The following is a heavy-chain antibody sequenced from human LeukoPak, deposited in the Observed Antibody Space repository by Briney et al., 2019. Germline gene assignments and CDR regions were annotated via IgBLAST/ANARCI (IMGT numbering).Heavy chain of an antibody. V-gene: IGHV1-45*02. CDR2: ITPFNGNT. CDR1: GYTFTYRY. D-gene: IGHD5-12*01. CDR3: ARSPFSGDDDAFDI. Sequence: ASVKVSCKASGYTFTYRYLHWVRQAPGQALEWMGWITPFNGNTNYAQQFQDRVTITRDRSRNTVYMELNSLRFEDTAMYYCARSPFSGDDDAFDIWGQGTLVTVSS. J-gene: IGHJ3*02.